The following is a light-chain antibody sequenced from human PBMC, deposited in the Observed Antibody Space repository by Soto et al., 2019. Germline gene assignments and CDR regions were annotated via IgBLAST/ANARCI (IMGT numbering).Light chain of an antibody. V-gene: IGLV9-49*01. J-gene: IGLJ1*01. CDR3: GADHGSGSNIVYV. CDR2: VGTGGIVG. CDR1: SGYSNSK. Sequence: QSVLTQPPSASASLGASVTLTCTLSSGYSNSKVDWYQQRPGKGPRFVMRVGTGGIVGSKGDGIPDRFSVLGSGLNRLLTSENIQEEDESDYYCGADHGSGSNIVYVFGTGTKLTVL.